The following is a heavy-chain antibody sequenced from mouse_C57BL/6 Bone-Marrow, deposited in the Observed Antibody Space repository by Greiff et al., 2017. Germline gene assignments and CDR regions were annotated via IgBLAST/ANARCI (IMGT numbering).Heavy chain of an antibody. CDR2: ISGGSSTI. Sequence: EVKLVESGGGLVKPGGSLKLSCAASGFTFSDYGMHWVRQAPEKGLEWVAYISGGSSTIYYADTVKGGFTISRDNAKNTVFLQMTSLRSEDTAMYYCARTITTVVATDYFDYWGQGTTLTVSS. D-gene: IGHD1-1*01. CDR1: GFTFSDYG. J-gene: IGHJ2*01. V-gene: IGHV5-17*01. CDR3: ARTITTVVATDYFDY.